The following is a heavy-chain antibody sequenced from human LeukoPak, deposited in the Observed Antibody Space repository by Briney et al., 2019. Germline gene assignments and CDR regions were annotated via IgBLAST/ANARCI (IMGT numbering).Heavy chain of an antibody. D-gene: IGHD6-25*01. CDR1: GGSISSYY. CDR2: IYSSGST. Sequence: SETLSLTCTVSGGSISSYYWSWIRQPAGKGLEWIGRIYSSGSTNYNPSLKSRVTMSVDTSKNQFFLKLSSVTAADTAVYYCARIKAASYYYYMDVWGKGTTVTISS. CDR3: ARIKAASYYYYMDV. J-gene: IGHJ6*03. V-gene: IGHV4-4*07.